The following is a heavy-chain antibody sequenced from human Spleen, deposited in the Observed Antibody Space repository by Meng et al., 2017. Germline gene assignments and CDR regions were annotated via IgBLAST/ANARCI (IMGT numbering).Heavy chain of an antibody. CDR3: ARGPTTMAHDFDY. J-gene: IGHJ4*02. V-gene: IGHV4-34*01. D-gene: IGHD4-11*01. CDR2: INHSGST. CDR1: GGSFRDYY. Sequence: RQWGAGLLKPSEPLSLTCVVSGGSFRDYYWSWIRQPPGKGLEWIGEINHSGSTNYNPSLESRATISVDTSQNNLSLKLSSVTAADSAVYYCARGPTTMAHDFDYWGQGTLVTVSS.